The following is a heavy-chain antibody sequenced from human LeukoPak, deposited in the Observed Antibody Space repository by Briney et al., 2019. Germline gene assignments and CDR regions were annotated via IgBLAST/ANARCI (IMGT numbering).Heavy chain of an antibody. CDR1: GFTFSRYW. V-gene: IGHV3-7*01. Sequence: GGSLRLSCAASGFTFSRYWMTWVRQAPGKGLEWVASIQEAGSQKNYVDSVKGRFTISRDNAENSLYLQMNSLRAEDTAVYYCARDIPGGTTTLDYWGQGTLVTVSS. CDR3: ARDIPGGTTTLDY. CDR2: IQEAGSQK. D-gene: IGHD1-14*01. J-gene: IGHJ4*02.